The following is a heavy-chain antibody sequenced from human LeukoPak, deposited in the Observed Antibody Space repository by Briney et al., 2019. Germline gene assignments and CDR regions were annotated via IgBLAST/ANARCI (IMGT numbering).Heavy chain of an antibody. CDR1: GYSISSGYY. D-gene: IGHD3-9*01. CDR3: ARHTSPLIFWNGGYFDY. V-gene: IGHV4-38-2*02. Sequence: SETLSLTCTVSGYSISSGYYWAWIRQPPGKGLEWIGNIYDTGSTNYKSPLKSRAAISLDTSKNQFSLKLSSVTAADTAVYYCARHTSPLIFWNGGYFDYWGQGTLVTVSS. J-gene: IGHJ4*02. CDR2: IYDTGST.